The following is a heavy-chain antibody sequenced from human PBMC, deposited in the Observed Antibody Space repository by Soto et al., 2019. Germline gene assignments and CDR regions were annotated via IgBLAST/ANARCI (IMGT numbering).Heavy chain of an antibody. Sequence: GGSLRLSCAASGFTFSNYAIHWVRQAPGKGLEWVTIISKDGNSKHYADSVKGRFTISRDNSKNTLFLQINSLRAEDTAVYYCARDPQGSYCYIDYWGQGTPVTVSS. D-gene: IGHD3-10*01. V-gene: IGHV3-30-3*01. CDR1: GFTFSNYA. CDR3: ARDPQGSYCYIDY. J-gene: IGHJ4*02. CDR2: ISKDGNSK.